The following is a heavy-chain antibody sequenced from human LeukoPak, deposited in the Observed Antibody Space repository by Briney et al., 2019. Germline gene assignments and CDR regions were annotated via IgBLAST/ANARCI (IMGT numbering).Heavy chain of an antibody. CDR3: AKDRVFGGVIAPFGY. D-gene: IGHD3-16*02. CDR1: GFTFTNYA. V-gene: IGHV3-23*01. CDR2: ISISGDTT. Sequence: GGSLRLSCAASGFTFTNYAMSWVRQAPGRGLEWVSTISISGDTTYYADSVKGRFTISRDNSKNTLYLQMNSLRAEDTAVYYCAKDRVFGGVIAPFGYWGQGTLVTVSS. J-gene: IGHJ4*02.